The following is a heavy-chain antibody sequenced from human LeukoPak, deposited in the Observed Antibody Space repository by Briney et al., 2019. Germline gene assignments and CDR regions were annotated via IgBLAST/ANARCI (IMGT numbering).Heavy chain of an antibody. CDR3: AKDYVWSYYRYFDY. D-gene: IGHD1-26*01. CDR2: IRYDGSNK. J-gene: IGHJ4*02. Sequence: QTGGSLRLSCAASGFTFSSYGMHWVRQAPGKGLEWVAFIRYDGSNKYYADSVKGRFTISRDNSKNTLYLQMNSLRAEDTAVYYCAKDYVWSYYRYFDYWGQGTLVTVSS. V-gene: IGHV3-30*02. CDR1: GFTFSSYG.